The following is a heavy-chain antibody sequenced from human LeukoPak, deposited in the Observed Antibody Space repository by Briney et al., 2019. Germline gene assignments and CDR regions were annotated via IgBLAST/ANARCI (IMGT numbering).Heavy chain of an antibody. V-gene: IGHV1-8*01. J-gene: IGHJ4*02. CDR3: ARVAAVAGYAFDY. CDR1: GYTFTSYD. Sequence: RASVKVSCKASGYTFTSYDINWVRQATGRGLEWMGWMNPNSGNTGYAQKFQGRVTMTRNTSISTAYMELSSLRSEDTAVYYCARVAAVAGYAFDYWGQGTLVTVSS. D-gene: IGHD6-19*01. CDR2: MNPNSGNT.